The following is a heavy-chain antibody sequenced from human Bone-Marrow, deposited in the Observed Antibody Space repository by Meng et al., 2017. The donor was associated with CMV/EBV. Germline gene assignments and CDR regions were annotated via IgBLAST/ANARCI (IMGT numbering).Heavy chain of an antibody. D-gene: IGHD6-13*01. V-gene: IGHV1-18*01. CDR2: ISAYNGNT. CDR3: ARVWQQLARYNWFGP. CDR1: GYTFTNYG. J-gene: IGHJ5*02. Sequence: ASVKVSCKASGYTFTNYGISWVRQAPGQGLEWMGWISAYNGNTNYAQKFQGRVTMTRDTSISTAYMELSRLRSDDTAVYYCARVWQQLARYNWFGPWGQGTLVTVSS.